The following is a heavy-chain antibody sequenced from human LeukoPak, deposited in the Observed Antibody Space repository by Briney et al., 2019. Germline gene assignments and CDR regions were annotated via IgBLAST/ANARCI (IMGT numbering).Heavy chain of an antibody. CDR2: IYYSGST. V-gene: IGHV4-59*01. J-gene: IGHJ3*02. CDR3: ARDALRSVATDKPYTSDAFDI. D-gene: IGHD5-12*01. CDR1: GVSISNYY. Sequence: PSETLSLTCTVSGVSISNYYWSWIRRPPGKGLEWVAYIYYSGSTLYNPSLKSRVTIPSDTSTNQFPLKLSSAPAADTAVYYCARDALRSVATDKPYTSDAFDIWGQGTMVTVSS.